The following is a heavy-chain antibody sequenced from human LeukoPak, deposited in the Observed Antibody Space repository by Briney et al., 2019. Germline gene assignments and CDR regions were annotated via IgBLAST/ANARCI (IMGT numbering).Heavy chain of an antibody. D-gene: IGHD5-18*01. CDR2: IKQDGSEK. CDR3: ARELWSRFDY. Sequence: GGSLRLSCAASGFTFSSYSMNWVRQAPGKGLEWVANIKQDGSEKYYVDSVKGRFTISRDNAKNSLYLQMNSLRAEDTAVYYCARELWSRFDYWGQGTLVTVSS. J-gene: IGHJ4*02. CDR1: GFTFSSYS. V-gene: IGHV3-7*01.